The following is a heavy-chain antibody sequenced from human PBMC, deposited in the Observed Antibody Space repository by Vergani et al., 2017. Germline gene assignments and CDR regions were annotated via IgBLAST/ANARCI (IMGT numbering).Heavy chain of an antibody. Sequence: QVQLVESGGGVVQPGRSLRLSCAASGFTFSSYAMHWVRQAPGKGLEWVAVISYDGSNKYYADSVKGRFTISRDNSKNTLYLQMNSLRAEDTAVYYCAKDSLRYYDFWSGYSAWGQGTLVTVSS. CDR1: GFTFSSYA. D-gene: IGHD3-3*01. V-gene: IGHV3-30-3*01. CDR3: AKDSLRYYDFWSGYSA. J-gene: IGHJ4*02. CDR2: ISYDGSNK.